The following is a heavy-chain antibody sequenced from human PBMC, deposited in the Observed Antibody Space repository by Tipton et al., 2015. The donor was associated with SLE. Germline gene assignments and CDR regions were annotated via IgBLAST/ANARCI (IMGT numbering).Heavy chain of an antibody. D-gene: IGHD3-3*01. CDR2: IYYSGST. V-gene: IGHV4-59*01. CDR1: GASISSYS. CDR3: ARSITIFAVATRGYWFDP. Sequence: LRLSCTVSGASISSYSWSWIRQPPGKGLEWIGYIYYSGSTNYNPSLKSRVTISVDTSKKQFSLKLSSVTAADTAVYYCARSITIFAVATRGYWFDPWGQGTLVTVSS. J-gene: IGHJ5*02.